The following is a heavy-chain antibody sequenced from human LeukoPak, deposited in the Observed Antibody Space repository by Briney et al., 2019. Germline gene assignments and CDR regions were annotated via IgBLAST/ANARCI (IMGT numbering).Heavy chain of an antibody. D-gene: IGHD6-19*01. CDR3: AKTGDGSGWPYDY. Sequence: SETLSLTCAVYGGSFSGYYWSWIRQPPGKGLEWIGEINHSGSTNYNPSLKSRVTISVDTSKNQFSLKPSSVTAADTAVYYCAKTGDGSGWPYDYWGQGTLVTVSS. CDR2: INHSGST. V-gene: IGHV4-34*01. J-gene: IGHJ4*02. CDR1: GGSFSGYY.